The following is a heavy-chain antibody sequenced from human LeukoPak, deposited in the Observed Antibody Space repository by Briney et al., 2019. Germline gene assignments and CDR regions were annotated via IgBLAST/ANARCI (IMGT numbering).Heavy chain of an antibody. Sequence: GASVKVSCKASGYTFTGYYMHWVRQAPGQGLEWMGWINPNSGVTNYAQNFQGRVTMTRDTSINTAYMDLSRRRSDDTAIYYCARDWNDILTGYGTDYWGQGTLVTVSS. V-gene: IGHV1-2*02. D-gene: IGHD3-9*01. J-gene: IGHJ4*02. CDR1: GYTFTGYY. CDR2: INPNSGVT. CDR3: ARDWNDILTGYGTDY.